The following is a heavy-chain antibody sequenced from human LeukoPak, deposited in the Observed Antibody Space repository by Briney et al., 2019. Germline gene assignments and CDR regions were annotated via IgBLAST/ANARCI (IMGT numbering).Heavy chain of an antibody. V-gene: IGHV1-18*01. CDR3: ARGHDYSPLPYFDY. Sequence: SVKVSCKASGYTFTSYGISWVRQAPEQGLEWMGWISAYNGNTNYAQKLQGRVTMTTDTSTSTAYMELRSLRSDDTAVYYCARGHDYSPLPYFDYWGQGTLVTVSS. CDR2: ISAYNGNT. CDR1: GYTFTSYG. J-gene: IGHJ4*02. D-gene: IGHD4-11*01.